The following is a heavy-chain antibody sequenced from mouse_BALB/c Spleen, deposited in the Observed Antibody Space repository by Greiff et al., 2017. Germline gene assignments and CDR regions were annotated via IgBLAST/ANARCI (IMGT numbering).Heavy chain of an antibody. Sequence: EVQLVESGPGLVKPSQSLSLTCSVTGYSITSGYYWNWIRQFPGNKLEWMGYISYDGSNNYNPSLKNRISITRDTSKNQFFLKLNSVTTEDTATYYCANYYGRSYGAYWGQGTLVTVSA. CDR2: ISYDGSN. J-gene: IGHJ3*01. CDR1: GYSITSGYY. CDR3: ANYYGRSYGAY. V-gene: IGHV3-6*02. D-gene: IGHD1-1*01.